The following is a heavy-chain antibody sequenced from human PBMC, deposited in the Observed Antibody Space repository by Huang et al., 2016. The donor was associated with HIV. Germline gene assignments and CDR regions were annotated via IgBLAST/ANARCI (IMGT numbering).Heavy chain of an antibody. CDR2: IYPGDSDT. J-gene: IGHJ4*02. Sequence: QLVQSGAEVKKPGESLKISCKGSGYSFSTHWIGWVRQMPGKGLEWVGIIYPGDSDTRYSPSVQVQVTISADKSIRAAYLQWSSLKASDTAMYYCARIPSSGGYYFDYWGQGTLVTVSS. CDR1: GYSFSTHW. CDR3: ARIPSSGGYYFDY. D-gene: IGHD6-25*01. V-gene: IGHV5-51*03.